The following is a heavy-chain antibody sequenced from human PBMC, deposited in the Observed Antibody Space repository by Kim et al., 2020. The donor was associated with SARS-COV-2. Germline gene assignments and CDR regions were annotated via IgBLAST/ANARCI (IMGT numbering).Heavy chain of an antibody. CDR2: ISGSGGST. Sequence: GGSLRLSCAASGFTFSSYAMSWVRQAPGKGLEWVSAISGSGGSTYYADSVKGRFTISRDNSKNTLYLQMNSLRAEDTAVYYCAKLTYYYDSSGYYPDAFDIWGQGTMVTVSS. CDR3: AKLTYYYDSSGYYPDAFDI. V-gene: IGHV3-23*01. J-gene: IGHJ3*02. CDR1: GFTFSSYA. D-gene: IGHD3-22*01.